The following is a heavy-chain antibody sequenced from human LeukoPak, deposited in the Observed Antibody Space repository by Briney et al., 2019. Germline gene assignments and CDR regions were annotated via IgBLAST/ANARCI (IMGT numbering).Heavy chain of an antibody. Sequence: PSETLSLTCTASGGSISSYYWSWIRQPPGKGLEWIGYIYYSGSTNYNPSLKSRVTISVDTSKNQFSLKLSSVTAADTAVYYCARGMVAALDYWGQGTLVTVSS. CDR1: GGSISSYY. D-gene: IGHD6-6*01. J-gene: IGHJ4*02. CDR2: IYYSGST. V-gene: IGHV4-59*01. CDR3: ARGMVAALDY.